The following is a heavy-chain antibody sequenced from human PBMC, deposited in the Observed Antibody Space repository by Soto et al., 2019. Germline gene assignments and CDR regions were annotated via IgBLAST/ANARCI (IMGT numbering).Heavy chain of an antibody. CDR2: IYYSGST. Sequence: ASGTLSLTCTVSGGSISSYYWSWIRQPPGKGLEWIGYIYYSGSTNYNPSLKSRVTISVDTSKDQFSLKLSSVTAADTAVYYCARVTYYDFWSGYYDGMDVWGQGTTVTVSS. CDR1: GGSISSYY. V-gene: IGHV4-59*01. CDR3: ARVTYYDFWSGYYDGMDV. D-gene: IGHD3-3*01. J-gene: IGHJ6*02.